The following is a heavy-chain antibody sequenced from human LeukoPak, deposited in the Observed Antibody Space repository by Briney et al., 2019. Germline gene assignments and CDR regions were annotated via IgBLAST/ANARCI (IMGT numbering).Heavy chain of an antibody. J-gene: IGHJ4*02. Sequence: SETLSLTCTVSGYSLSSGYYWGWIRQPPGKGLEWIGSIYHSGSTYYNPSLKSRVTMSIDTSKSQFSLKLNSVTAADTAVYYCARDSGDYDFDYWGQGTLVTVSS. CDR3: ARDSGDYDFDY. CDR2: IYHSGST. D-gene: IGHD4-17*01. V-gene: IGHV4-38-2*02. CDR1: GYSLSSGYY.